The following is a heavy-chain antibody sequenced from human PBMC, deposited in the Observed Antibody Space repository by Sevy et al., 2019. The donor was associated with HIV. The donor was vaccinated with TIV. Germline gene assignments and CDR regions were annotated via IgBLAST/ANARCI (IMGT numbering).Heavy chain of an antibody. CDR1: GFTFSSYA. V-gene: IGHV3-30-3*01. J-gene: IGHJ4*02. Sequence: GGSLRLSCAASGFTFSSYAMHWVRQAPGKGLEWVEVISYDGSNKYYAHSVKGRFTISRDNSKNTLYLQMNSLRAEDTAVYYCARASQYSSRWYYFDYWGQGTLVTVSS. CDR3: ARASQYSSRWYYFDY. D-gene: IGHD6-13*01. CDR2: ISYDGSNK.